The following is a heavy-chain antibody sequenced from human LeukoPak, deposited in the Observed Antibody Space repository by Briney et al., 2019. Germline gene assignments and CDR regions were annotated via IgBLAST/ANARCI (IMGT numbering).Heavy chain of an antibody. J-gene: IGHJ4*02. CDR3: VRGIYCSSTSCYYYFDY. V-gene: IGHV4-59*01. CDR1: GGSISSYY. Sequence: PSETLSLTCTVSGGSISSYYWSWIRQPPGKGLEWIGYIHSSGSTNYNPYLKSRLTISVDTSKNQFSLKLSSVTAADTAVYYCVRGIYCSSTSCYYYFDYWGQGTLVTVSS. D-gene: IGHD2-2*01. CDR2: IHSSGST.